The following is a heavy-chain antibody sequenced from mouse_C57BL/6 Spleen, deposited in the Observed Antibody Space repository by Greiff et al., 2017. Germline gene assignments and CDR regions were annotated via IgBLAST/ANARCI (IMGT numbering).Heavy chain of an antibody. D-gene: IGHD3-2*01. CDR1: GFTFSSYA. Sequence: EVQVVESGEGLVKPGGSLKLSCAASGFTFSSYAMSWVRQTPEKRLEWVAYISSGGAYIYYADTVKGRFTISRDNARNTLYLQMSSLKSEDTAMYYCTRRTARYAMDYWGQGTSVTVSS. CDR2: ISSGGAYI. CDR3: TRRTARYAMDY. J-gene: IGHJ4*01. V-gene: IGHV5-9-1*02.